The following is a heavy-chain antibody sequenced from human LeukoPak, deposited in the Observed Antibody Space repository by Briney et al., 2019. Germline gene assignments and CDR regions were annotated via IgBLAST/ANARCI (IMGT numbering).Heavy chain of an antibody. CDR2: ISGSGGST. D-gene: IGHD3-10*01. Sequence: GGSLRLSCAASGFTFSSYAMSWVRQAPGKGLEWVSAISGSGGSTYYADSVKGRSTISRDNSKNTLYLQMNSLRAEDTAVYYCAKYLGYYYGSGAPDVWGKGTTVTVSS. CDR1: GFTFSSYA. J-gene: IGHJ6*04. CDR3: AKYLGYYYGSGAPDV. V-gene: IGHV3-23*01.